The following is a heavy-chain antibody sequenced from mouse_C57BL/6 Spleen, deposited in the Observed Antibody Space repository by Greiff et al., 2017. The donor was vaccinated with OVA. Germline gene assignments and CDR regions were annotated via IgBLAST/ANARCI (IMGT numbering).Heavy chain of an antibody. J-gene: IGHJ4*01. D-gene: IGHD2-14*01. CDR1: GYAFTNYL. V-gene: IGHV1-54*01. CDR3: ARIGGAMDY. CDR2: INPGSGGT. Sequence: QVQLKESGAELVRPGTSVKVSCKASGYAFTNYLIEWVKQRPGQGLEWIGVINPGSGGTNYNEKFKGKATLTADKSSSTAYMQRSSLTSEDSAVYFCARIGGAMDYWGQGTSVTVSS.